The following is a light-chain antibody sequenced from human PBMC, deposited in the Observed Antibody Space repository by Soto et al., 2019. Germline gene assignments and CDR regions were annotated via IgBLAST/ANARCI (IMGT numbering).Light chain of an antibody. CDR2: EVS. Sequence: QSALTQPASASGTPGQSVTIPCTGTSSDVGDYNYVSWYQQHPGKAPKLMIYEVSNRPSGVLYRFSGSKAGNTASLTVSGLQAGDEGYYYLNFIADSNNVVFGGGTKLTV. J-gene: IGLJ2*01. CDR3: NFIADSNNVV. V-gene: IGLV2-8*01. CDR1: SSDVGDYNY.